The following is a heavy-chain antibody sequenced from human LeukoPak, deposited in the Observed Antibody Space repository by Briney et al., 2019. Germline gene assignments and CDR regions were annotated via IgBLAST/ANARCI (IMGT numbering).Heavy chain of an antibody. V-gene: IGHV3-21*01. CDR1: GFTFSSYT. J-gene: IGHJ5*02. CDR2: IRSDSNYK. Sequence: GGSLTLSCAASGFTFSSYTMNWVRQAPGKGLEWVSSIRSDSNYKYYADSVKGRFTVSRDNAWNSLYLQMNSLRAEDTAVYYCARKENILTGYYDHWGRGTLVTVSS. D-gene: IGHD3-9*01. CDR3: ARKENILTGYYDH.